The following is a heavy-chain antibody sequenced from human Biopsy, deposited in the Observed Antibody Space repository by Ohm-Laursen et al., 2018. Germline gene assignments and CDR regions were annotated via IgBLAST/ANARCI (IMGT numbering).Heavy chain of an antibody. J-gene: IGHJ5*02. CDR3: ARDRDRRGWFDP. Sequence: SETLSLTCIVSGGSLSSYSWSWIRQPAGKGLEWIGQIYTSGITNYNPSLKSRVTMSVDTSKNKLSLRVSSVTAADTAVYYCARDRDRRGWFDPWGQGTLVTVSS. V-gene: IGHV4-4*07. CDR1: GGSLSSYS. D-gene: IGHD1-14*01. CDR2: IYTSGIT.